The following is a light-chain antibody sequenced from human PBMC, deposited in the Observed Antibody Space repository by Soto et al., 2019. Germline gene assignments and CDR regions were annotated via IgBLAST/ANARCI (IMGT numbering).Light chain of an antibody. CDR3: QQFNLDPVT. Sequence: AIQVTQSPSSLSASVGDRVTITCRASQDIRGALAWYQQKPGKAPKLLIYDVSTLESGVPSRFSGSGSGTEFTLTITRLQPEDFGTYYCQQFNLDPVTFGHGTRLEI. CDR1: QDIRGA. V-gene: IGKV1-13*02. J-gene: IGKJ5*01. CDR2: DVS.